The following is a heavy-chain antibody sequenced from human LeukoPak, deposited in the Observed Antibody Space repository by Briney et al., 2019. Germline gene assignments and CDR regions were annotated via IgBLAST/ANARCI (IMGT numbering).Heavy chain of an antibody. CDR2: IYSGGSI. J-gene: IGHJ4*02. CDR3: ARSPIAVAGQNTFDY. Sequence: GGSLRLSCAASGFTVSSNYMSWVRQAPGKGLEWVSVIYSGGSIYYADSVKGRFTISRDNSKNTLYLQMNSLRAEDTAVYYCARSPIAVAGQNTFDYWGQGTLVTVSS. D-gene: IGHD6-19*01. CDR1: GFTVSSNY. V-gene: IGHV3-66*01.